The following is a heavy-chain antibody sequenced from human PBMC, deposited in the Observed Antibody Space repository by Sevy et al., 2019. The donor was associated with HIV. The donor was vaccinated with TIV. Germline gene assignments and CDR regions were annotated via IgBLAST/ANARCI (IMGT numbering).Heavy chain of an antibody. J-gene: IGHJ4*02. CDR3: VRESPSDWYPDS. V-gene: IGHV3-33*01. CDR1: GFTFSNYN. D-gene: IGHD3-9*01. CDR2: IWFDGNKK. Sequence: GGSLRLSCAASGFTFSNYNMHWVRQAPGKGLEWVAAIWFDGNKKYYEDSVKGRFTIFRDNSKSTQYLQMSSLRADDTAVYYCVRESPSDWYPDSWGQGTLVTVSS.